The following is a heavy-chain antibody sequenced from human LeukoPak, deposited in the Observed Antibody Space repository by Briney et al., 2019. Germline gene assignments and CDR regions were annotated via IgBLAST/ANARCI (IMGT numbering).Heavy chain of an antibody. CDR2: FDPEDGET. D-gene: IGHD3-22*01. CDR3: ATAVFGGYDSSGTPFDY. V-gene: IGHV1-24*01. CDR1: GYTLTELS. Sequence: ASVKVSCKVSGYTLTELSMHWVRQAPGKGLEWMGGFDPEDGETIYAQKFQGRVTMTEDTSTDTAYMELSSLRSEDTAVYYCATAVFGGYDSSGTPFDYWGQGTLVTVSS. J-gene: IGHJ4*02.